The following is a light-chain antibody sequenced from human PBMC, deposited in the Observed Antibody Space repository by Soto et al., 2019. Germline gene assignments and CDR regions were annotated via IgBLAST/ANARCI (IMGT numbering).Light chain of an antibody. CDR2: DAN. CDR1: SSDVGSYNL. Sequence: QSALTQPASMSGSPGQSITISCTGTSSDVGSYNLVSWYQHHPGEAPKLIIYDANKRPSGISNRFSGSKSGNTASLTISGLQAEDEADYYCCSYAASTTFYVFGLGTKVTVL. CDR3: CSYAASTTFYV. V-gene: IGLV2-23*01. J-gene: IGLJ1*01.